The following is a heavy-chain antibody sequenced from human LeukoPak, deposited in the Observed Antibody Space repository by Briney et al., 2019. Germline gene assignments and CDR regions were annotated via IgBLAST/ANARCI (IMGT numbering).Heavy chain of an antibody. CDR1: GGSISSYY. V-gene: IGHV4-34*01. CDR3: ARVSGYSREPAEGY. Sequence: SETLSLTCTVSGGSISSYYWSWIRQPPGKGLEWIGEINHSGSTNYNPSLKSRVTISVDTSKNQFSLKLSSVTAADTAVYYCARVSGYSREPAEGYWGQGTLVTVSS. CDR2: INHSGST. J-gene: IGHJ4*02. D-gene: IGHD5-12*01.